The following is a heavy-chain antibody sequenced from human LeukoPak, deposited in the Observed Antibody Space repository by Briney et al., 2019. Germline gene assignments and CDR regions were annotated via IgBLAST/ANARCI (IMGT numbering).Heavy chain of an antibody. Sequence: SETLSLTCAVYGGSFSGYYWSWIRQPPGKGLEWIGEINHSGSTNYNPSLKSRLTIPVDTSKNQFSLKLSSVTAADTAVYYCARGKRYCSSTSCYVKVVGGSSSLGRHNWFDPWGQGTLVTVSS. CDR3: ARGKRYCSSTSCYVKVVGGSSSLGRHNWFDP. CDR1: GGSFSGYY. V-gene: IGHV4-34*01. D-gene: IGHD2-2*01. CDR2: INHSGST. J-gene: IGHJ5*02.